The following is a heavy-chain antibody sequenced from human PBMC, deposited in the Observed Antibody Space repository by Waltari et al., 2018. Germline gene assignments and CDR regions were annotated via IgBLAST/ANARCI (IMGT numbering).Heavy chain of an antibody. D-gene: IGHD5-12*01. CDR2: ISTSGHAT. J-gene: IGHJ4*02. CDR1: GSTFSSYA. CDR3: AKGGIVASSALDY. Sequence: EVQVLESGGGLVQPGGSLRLSCAASGSTFSSYAMNWVRQAPGKGLEWISAISTSGHATYTADSVKGRFTISRDNSKNTLYLQMNSLRAEDTAVYYCAKGGIVASSALDYLGQGTLVTVSS. V-gene: IGHV3-23*01.